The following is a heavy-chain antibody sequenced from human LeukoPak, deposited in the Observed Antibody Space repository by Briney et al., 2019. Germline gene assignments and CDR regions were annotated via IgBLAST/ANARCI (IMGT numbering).Heavy chain of an antibody. CDR3: ARGLEDGMDA. Sequence: GRSLRLSCAASGFTFSSYAMHWVRQAPGKGLEWVAVISYDGSNKYYADSVKGRFTISRDNSKNTLYLQMNSLRAEDTAVYYCARGLEDGMDAWGQGTTVTVSS. J-gene: IGHJ6*02. CDR2: ISYDGSNK. D-gene: IGHD1-1*01. V-gene: IGHV3-30-3*01. CDR1: GFTFSSYA.